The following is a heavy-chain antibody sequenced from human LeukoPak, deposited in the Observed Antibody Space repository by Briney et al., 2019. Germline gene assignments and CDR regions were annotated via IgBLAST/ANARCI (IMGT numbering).Heavy chain of an antibody. Sequence: PGGSLRLSCAASGFTFSSYAMSWVRQAPGKGLEWFSAISGSGGSTYYADSVKGRFTISRDNSKNTLYLQMNSLRAEDTAVYYCAKDGTRGGMIVVVITGAFDIWGQGTMVTVSS. CDR3: AKDGTRGGMIVVVITGAFDI. D-gene: IGHD3-22*01. J-gene: IGHJ3*02. V-gene: IGHV3-23*01. CDR2: ISGSGGST. CDR1: GFTFSSYA.